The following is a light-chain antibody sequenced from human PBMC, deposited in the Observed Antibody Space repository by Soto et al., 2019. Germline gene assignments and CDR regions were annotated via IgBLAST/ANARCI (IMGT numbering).Light chain of an antibody. V-gene: IGKV3-11*01. CDR1: QSVGSY. J-gene: IGKJ5*01. Sequence: EIVLTQSPATLSLSPGERATLSCRASQSVGSYLAWYQQKPGQAPRLLIYAASNRATGIPARFSGSGSGTDFTLTISSLEPEDLAVYYCQQRSKWPTITFGQGTRLEIK. CDR2: AAS. CDR3: QQRSKWPTIT.